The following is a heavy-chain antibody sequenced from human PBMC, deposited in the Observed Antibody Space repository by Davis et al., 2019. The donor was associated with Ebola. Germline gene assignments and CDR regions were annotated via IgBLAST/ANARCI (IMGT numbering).Heavy chain of an antibody. CDR3: ARDLTMVQGVIDY. CDR1: GFTFSSYW. Sequence: GGSLRLSCAASGFTFSSYWMSWVRQAPGKGLEWVANIKQDGSEKYYVDSVKGRFTISRDNAKNSLYLQMNSLRAEDTAVYYCARDLTMVQGVIDYWGQGTLVTVSS. D-gene: IGHD3-10*01. J-gene: IGHJ4*02. V-gene: IGHV3-7*01. CDR2: IKQDGSEK.